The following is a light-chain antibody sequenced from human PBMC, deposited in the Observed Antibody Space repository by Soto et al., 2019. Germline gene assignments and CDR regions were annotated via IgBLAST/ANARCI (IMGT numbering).Light chain of an antibody. Sequence: EIVLTQSPGTVSLSPGERATLSCRASQSVSSRNLAWYRQKPGQAPSLLIFGASNRATGIPDRFSGSGSGTDFTLTISRLEVEDCAVYYCLRYGDSPPAYTFGQGTKLEIK. J-gene: IGKJ2*01. CDR2: GAS. CDR3: LRYGDSPPAYT. CDR1: QSVSSRN. V-gene: IGKV3-20*01.